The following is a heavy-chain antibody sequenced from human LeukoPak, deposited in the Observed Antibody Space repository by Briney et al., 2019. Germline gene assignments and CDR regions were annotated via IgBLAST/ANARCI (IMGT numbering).Heavy chain of an antibody. CDR3: ARFSSIVVVPAAIWNFDY. CDR1: GYTFTGYY. CDR2: INPNSGGT. D-gene: IGHD2-2*01. J-gene: IGHJ4*02. Sequence: GASVKVSCKASGYTFTGYYMHWVRQAPGQGLEWMGWINPNSGGTNYAQKFQGRVTMTRDTSISTAYMELSRLRSDDTAVYYCARFSSIVVVPAAIWNFDYWGQGTLVTVSS. V-gene: IGHV1-2*02.